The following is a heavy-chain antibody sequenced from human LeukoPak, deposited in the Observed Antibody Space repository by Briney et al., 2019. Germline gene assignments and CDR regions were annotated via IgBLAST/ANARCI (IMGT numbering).Heavy chain of an antibody. CDR3: ATMKRGYYYDSSGYYQIDY. CDR1: GDSISNYY. V-gene: IGHV4-4*07. D-gene: IGHD3-22*01. Sequence: PSETLSLTCTVSGDSISNYYWSWIRQPAGKRLEWIGRIYPSRSTNYHPSLKSRLTMSADTSKNQLSLKVTSLTAADTAVYYCATMKRGYYYDSSGYYQIDYWGQGTLVTVSS. CDR2: IYPSRST. J-gene: IGHJ4*02.